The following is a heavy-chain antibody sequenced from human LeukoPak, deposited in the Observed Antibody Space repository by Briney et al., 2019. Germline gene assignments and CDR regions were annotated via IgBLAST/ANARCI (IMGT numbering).Heavy chain of an antibody. J-gene: IGHJ3*02. CDR2: INHSGST. D-gene: IGHD3/OR15-3a*01. V-gene: IGHV4-34*01. CDR1: GGSFSGYY. Sequence: SETLSLTCTVYGGSFSGYYWSWIRQHPGMGLEWVGEINHSGSTNYNPSLKSRVTISVDTSKNQFSLKLTSVTAADTAVYYCARLWAALDAFDIWGQETMVTVSS. CDR3: ARLWAALDAFDI.